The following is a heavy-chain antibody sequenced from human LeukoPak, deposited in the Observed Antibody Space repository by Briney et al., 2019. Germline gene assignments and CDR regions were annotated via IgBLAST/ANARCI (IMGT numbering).Heavy chain of an antibody. Sequence: SETLSLTCAVYGGSFSGYYWSWIRQPPGKGLEWIGEINHSGSTNYNPSLKSRVNISVETSKNQFSLKLSSVTAADTAVYYCARFAYDSIDAFDIWGQGTMVTVSS. CDR1: GGSFSGYY. V-gene: IGHV4-34*01. D-gene: IGHD3-22*01. CDR2: INHSGST. CDR3: ARFAYDSIDAFDI. J-gene: IGHJ3*02.